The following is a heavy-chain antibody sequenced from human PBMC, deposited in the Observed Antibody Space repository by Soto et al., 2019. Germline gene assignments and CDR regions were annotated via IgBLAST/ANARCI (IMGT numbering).Heavy chain of an antibody. CDR1: GGTFSSYA. D-gene: IGHD5-18*01. CDR2: IIPIFGTA. J-gene: IGHJ3*02. CDR3: ARSHLDTAMVSAFDI. V-gene: IGHV1-69*06. Sequence: SVKVSCKASGGTFSSYAISWVRQAPGQGLEWMGGIIPIFGTANYAQKFQGRVTITADKSTSTAYMELSSLRSEDTAVYYCARSHLDTAMVSAFDIWGQGTLVTVSS.